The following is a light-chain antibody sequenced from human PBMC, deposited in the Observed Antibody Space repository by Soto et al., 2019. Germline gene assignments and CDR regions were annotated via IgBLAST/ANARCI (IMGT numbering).Light chain of an antibody. CDR2: DSD. Sequence: QSVLTQPPSVSAAPGQKVTISCSGSSANMGSNYVSWYQHLPGTAPKLVIYDSDRRPSEIPDRFSGSKSGTSATLDITGLQTGDEADYYCGAWDGSLSVVLFGGGTKLTVL. V-gene: IGLV1-51*01. CDR1: SANMGSNY. J-gene: IGLJ2*01. CDR3: GAWDGSLSVVL.